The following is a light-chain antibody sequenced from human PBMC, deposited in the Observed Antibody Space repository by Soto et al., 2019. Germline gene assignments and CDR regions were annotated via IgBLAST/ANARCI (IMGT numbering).Light chain of an antibody. J-gene: IGKJ1*01. CDR2: AAA. V-gene: IGKV1-5*01. CDR3: QQYNDYWT. Sequence: DIQMTQSPSTLSASVGDRVTITCRASQSISNWLAWYQQKPGKPPKLLIYAAATLQSGVPSRFSGSRSATEFTLTISSLQPDDFATYYCQQYNDYWTFGQGTKVEIK. CDR1: QSISNW.